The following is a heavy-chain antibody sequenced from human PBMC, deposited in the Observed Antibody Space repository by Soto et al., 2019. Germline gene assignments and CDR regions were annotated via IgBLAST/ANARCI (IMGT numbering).Heavy chain of an antibody. Sequence: PGGSLRLSCAASGFTFSSYGMHWVRQAPGKGLEWVAVISYDGSNKYYADSVKGRFTISRDNSKNTLYLQMNSLRAEDTAVYYCHSPIVVVVAATPSWFAPWGQGTLVTVSS. D-gene: IGHD2-15*01. CDR3: HSPIVVVVAATPSWFAP. CDR2: ISYDGSNK. V-gene: IGHV3-30*03. J-gene: IGHJ5*02. CDR1: GFTFSSYG.